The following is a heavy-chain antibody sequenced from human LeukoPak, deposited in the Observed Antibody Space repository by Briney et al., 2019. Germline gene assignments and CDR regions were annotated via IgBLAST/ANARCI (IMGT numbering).Heavy chain of an antibody. J-gene: IGHJ4*02. D-gene: IGHD3-22*01. CDR3: AREEYYYGSSGPRIFDY. CDR1: GGSFSGYY. V-gene: IGHV4-34*01. Sequence: PSETLSLTCAVYGGSFSGYYWSWIRQPPGKGLEWIGEINHSGSTNYNPSLKSRVTISVDTSKNQFSLKLSSVTAADTAVYYCAREEYYYGSSGPRIFDYWGQGTLVTVSS. CDR2: INHSGST.